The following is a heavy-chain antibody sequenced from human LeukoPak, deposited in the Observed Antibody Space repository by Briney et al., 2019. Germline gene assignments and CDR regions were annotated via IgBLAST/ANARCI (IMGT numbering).Heavy chain of an antibody. CDR2: IYPGDSDT. CDR3: AKYLGAQNGYYPGAFDI. V-gene: IGHV5-51*01. CDR1: GSRFTSYW. Sequence: GESLQISCKGSGSRFTSYWIGWVRQLPGKGLEWMGVIYPGDSDTKYSPSFQGPVALSADKSNSIAYLQWSSLRASDTAMYYCAKYLGAQNGYYPGAFDIWGQGTMVTVSS. D-gene: IGHD5-18*01. J-gene: IGHJ3*02.